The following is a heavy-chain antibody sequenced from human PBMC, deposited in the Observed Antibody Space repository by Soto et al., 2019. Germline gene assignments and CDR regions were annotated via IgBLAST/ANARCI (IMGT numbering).Heavy chain of an antibody. CDR1: GGSISSGFFF. Sequence: QVQLQESGPGLVKPSQTLSLTCTVSGGSISSGFFFWSWLRQTPGKGLEWIGYTFHTGATHFNASLDSRLSMSVDTSKNQFSMRLASVTAAATAVYYCARAGHVGAARSCCHTFWGQGVPVTVSS. D-gene: IGHD1-26*01. CDR2: TFHTGAT. V-gene: IGHV4-30-4*01. J-gene: IGHJ4*02. CDR3: ARAGHVGAARSCCHTF.